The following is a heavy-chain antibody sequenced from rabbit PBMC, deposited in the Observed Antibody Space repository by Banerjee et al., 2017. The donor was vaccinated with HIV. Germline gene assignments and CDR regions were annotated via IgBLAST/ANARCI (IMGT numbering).Heavy chain of an antibody. Sequence: QEQLEESGGGLVKPEGSLTLTCTASGFSFSRGFRICWVRQAPGKGLEWIGCIDTGSGSTAYASWAKGRFTISKTSSTTVTLQMTGLTAADTATYFCARDTDAGDGWASFNLWGQGTLVTVS. V-gene: IGHV1S45*01. D-gene: IGHD4-2*01. J-gene: IGHJ4*01. CDR3: ARDTDAGDGWASFNL. CDR1: GFSFSRGFR. CDR2: IDTGSGST.